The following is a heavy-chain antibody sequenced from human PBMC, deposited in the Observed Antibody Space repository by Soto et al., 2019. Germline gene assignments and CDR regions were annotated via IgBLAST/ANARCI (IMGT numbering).Heavy chain of an antibody. CDR3: ARGLAVVPVAIVGPLVFDY. Sequence: SQTLSLTCAISGDSVSSNSAAWNWIRQSPSRGLEWLGRTYYRSKWYNDYAVSVKSRITINPDTSKNQFSLQLNSVTPEDTAVYYCARGLAVVPVAIVGPLVFDYWGQGTLVTVSS. D-gene: IGHD2-2*01. CDR2: TYYRSKWYN. CDR1: GDSVSSNSAA. J-gene: IGHJ4*02. V-gene: IGHV6-1*01.